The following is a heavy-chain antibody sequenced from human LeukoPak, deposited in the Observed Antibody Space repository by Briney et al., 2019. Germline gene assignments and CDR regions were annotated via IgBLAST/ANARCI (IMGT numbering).Heavy chain of an antibody. D-gene: IGHD2-2*01. CDR1: GYTFTSYD. CDR2: MDPNSGNT. V-gene: IGHV1-8*01. CDR3: AREVVPAAVDY. J-gene: IGHJ4*02. Sequence: ASVNVSCKASGYTFTSYDINWVRQATGQGLEWMGWMDPNSGNTGYAQKFQGRVTMTRKTSISTAYMELSSLRSEDTAVYYCAREVVPAAVDYWGQGTLVTVSS.